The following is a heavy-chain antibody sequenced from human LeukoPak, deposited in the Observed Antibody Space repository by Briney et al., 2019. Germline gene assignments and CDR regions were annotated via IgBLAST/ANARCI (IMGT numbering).Heavy chain of an antibody. D-gene: IGHD3-22*01. CDR2: IIPIFGTA. Sequence: GASVKVSCTASGGTFSSYAISWVRQAPGQGLEWMGGIIPIFGTANYAQKFQGRVTITADESTSTAYMELSSLRSEDTAVYYCARAPTYYYDSSGYPTNGYFDYWGQGTLVTVSS. V-gene: IGHV1-69*13. CDR3: ARAPTYYYDSSGYPTNGYFDY. CDR1: GGTFSSYA. J-gene: IGHJ4*02.